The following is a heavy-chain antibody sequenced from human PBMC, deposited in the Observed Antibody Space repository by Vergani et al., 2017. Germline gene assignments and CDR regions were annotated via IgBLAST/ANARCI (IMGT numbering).Heavy chain of an antibody. CDR1: GFTFSSYG. J-gene: IGHJ6*02. CDR2: ISYEGSNK. V-gene: IGHV3-30*18. CDR3: AKVSSHRQLVTYYNSYYGMDV. D-gene: IGHD6-13*01. Sequence: VQLVESGGGLVQPGRSLRLSCAASGFTFSSYGMHWVRQAPGKGLEWVAVISYEGSNKYYADSVKGRFTISRDNSKNTLYLQMNSLRAEYTAVSYCAKVSSHRQLVTYYNSYYGMDVWGQGTRVTVSS.